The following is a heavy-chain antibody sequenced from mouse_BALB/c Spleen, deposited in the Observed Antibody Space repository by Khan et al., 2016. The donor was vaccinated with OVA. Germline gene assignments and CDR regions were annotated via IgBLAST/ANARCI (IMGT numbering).Heavy chain of an antibody. Sequence: EVELVESGGDLVKPGGSLKLSCAASGFTFSSYSMSWVRQTPDKRLEWVASISSGGDYTYYPDSVKGRFTISRDNAKNTRYLQMSDLKSEDTALXYCSDHLTGVFAYWGQGTLVTVSA. CDR1: GFTFSSYS. CDR2: ISSGGDYT. J-gene: IGHJ3*01. D-gene: IGHD4-1*01. CDR3: SDHLTGVFAY. V-gene: IGHV5-6*01.